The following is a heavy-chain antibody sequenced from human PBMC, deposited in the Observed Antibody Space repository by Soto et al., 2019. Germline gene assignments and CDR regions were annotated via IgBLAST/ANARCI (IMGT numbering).Heavy chain of an antibody. V-gene: IGHV4-31*03. CDR2: IYYSGST. Sequence: QVQLQESGPGLVKPSQTLSLTCTVSGGSISSGGYYWSWIRQHPGKGLEWIGYIYYSGSTHYNPSLKSRVTISVDTSKNQFSLKLSSVTAADTAVYYCARSFTVTTFFDYWGQGTLVTVSS. CDR1: GGSISSGGYY. D-gene: IGHD4-17*01. CDR3: ARSFTVTTFFDY. J-gene: IGHJ4*02.